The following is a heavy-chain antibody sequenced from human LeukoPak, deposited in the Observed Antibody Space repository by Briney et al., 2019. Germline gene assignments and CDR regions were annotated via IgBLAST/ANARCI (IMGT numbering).Heavy chain of an antibody. Sequence: PSETLSLTCAVYGGSFSGYYWSWIRQPPGKGLEWIGEINHSGSTNYNPSLKSRVPISVDTSKNQFSLKLSSVTAADTAVYYCASSRGFWSGLHDYWGQGTLVTVSS. CDR1: GGSFSGYY. J-gene: IGHJ4*02. CDR2: INHSGST. CDR3: ASSRGFWSGLHDY. V-gene: IGHV4-34*01. D-gene: IGHD3-3*01.